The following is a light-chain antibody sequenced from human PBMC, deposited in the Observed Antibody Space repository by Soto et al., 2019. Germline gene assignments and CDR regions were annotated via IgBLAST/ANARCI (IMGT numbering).Light chain of an antibody. Sequence: EIVMTQSPATLSVSPGERATLSCRASQSLSGNLAWYQQKPGQAPRLLIYGASTRATAIPARFSGSGSGTQFTLTISSLQSEDFAVYYCHQYNNWPPYSFGHGTNLPIK. J-gene: IGKJ2*01. CDR1: QSLSGN. V-gene: IGKV3-15*01. CDR3: HQYNNWPPYS. CDR2: GAS.